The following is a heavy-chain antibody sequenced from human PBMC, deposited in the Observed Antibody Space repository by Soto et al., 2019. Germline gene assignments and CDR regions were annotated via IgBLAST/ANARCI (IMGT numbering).Heavy chain of an antibody. CDR2: ISGSGGST. CDR1: GFTFSSYA. Sequence: GGSLRLSCAASGFTFSSYAMSWVRQAPGKGLEWVSAISGSGGSTYYTDSVKGRFTISRDNSKNTLYLQMNSLRAEDTAVYYCAKDPDSSGYYYAGPYYFDYWGQGTLVTVSS. D-gene: IGHD3-22*01. V-gene: IGHV3-23*01. CDR3: AKDPDSSGYYYAGPYYFDY. J-gene: IGHJ4*02.